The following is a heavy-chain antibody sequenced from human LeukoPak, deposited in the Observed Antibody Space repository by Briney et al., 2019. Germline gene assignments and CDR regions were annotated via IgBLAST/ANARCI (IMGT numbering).Heavy chain of an antibody. Sequence: GASVKVSCKAFGYTFTDHYMHWVRQAPGQGLEWMGWINPNSGGTNYAQKFQGRVTMTRDTSISTAYMELSRLRSDDTAVYYCARGITTFGVALYYFDYWGQGTLVTVSS. CDR3: ARGITTFGVALYYFDY. D-gene: IGHD3-3*01. V-gene: IGHV1-2*02. CDR1: GYTFTDHY. CDR2: INPNSGGT. J-gene: IGHJ4*02.